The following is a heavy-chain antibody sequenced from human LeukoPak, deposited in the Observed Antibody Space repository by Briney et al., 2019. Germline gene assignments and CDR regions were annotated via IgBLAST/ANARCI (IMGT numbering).Heavy chain of an antibody. V-gene: IGHV3-7*03. CDR2: VNRDGSET. CDR1: GFALSSHW. Sequence: GGSLRLSCAASGFALSSHWMTWVRQVPGRGPEWVANVNRDGSETYYLDSVKGRFTIPKDNAKNSLYLQMNSLRPEDTALYHCARNNGMDVWGQGTTVIVSS. J-gene: IGHJ6*02. CDR3: ARNNGMDV.